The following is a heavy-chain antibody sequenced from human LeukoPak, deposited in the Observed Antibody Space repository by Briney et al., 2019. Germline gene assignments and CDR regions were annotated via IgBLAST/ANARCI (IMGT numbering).Heavy chain of an antibody. CDR3: ARGGKQWRGGNYFDY. V-gene: IGHV1-3*03. CDR1: GYTFTDYA. Sequence: ASVKVSCKASGYTFTDYALHWVRQAPGQSLEWMGWITTGRGETRYSQEFQRRITFTRDTSASTVYMDLSDLRSEDTAVYYCARGGKQWRGGNYFDYWGQGTQVTVSS. D-gene: IGHD6-19*01. J-gene: IGHJ4*02. CDR2: ITTGRGET.